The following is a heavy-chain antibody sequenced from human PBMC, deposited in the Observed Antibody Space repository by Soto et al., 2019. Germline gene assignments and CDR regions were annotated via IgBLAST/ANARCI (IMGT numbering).Heavy chain of an antibody. CDR2: ISSSSTI. V-gene: IGHV3-48*02. J-gene: IGHJ3*02. D-gene: IGHD3-10*01. Sequence: GGSLRLSCAASGFTFSSYSMNWVRQAPGKGLEWVSYISSSSTIYYADSVKGRFTISRDNAKNSLYLQMNSLRDEDTAVYYCAREHGSGIDAFDIWGQGTMVTVSS. CDR1: GFTFSSYS. CDR3: AREHGSGIDAFDI.